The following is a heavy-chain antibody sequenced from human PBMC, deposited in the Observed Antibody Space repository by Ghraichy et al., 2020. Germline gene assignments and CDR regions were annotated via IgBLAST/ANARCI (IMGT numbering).Heavy chain of an antibody. V-gene: IGHV2-5*01. J-gene: IGHJ4*02. CDR1: GFSLSTRGVG. CDR2: IYSSDTS. Sequence: SGPTLVKPTQTLTLTCTFSGFSLSTRGVGVGWIRQPPGKALEWLALIYSSDTSHFSPSLENRLTITKDNSKNQVVLTMTNMDPVDTATYFCAHSGASPGEDFDFWGQGTLVTVSS. CDR3: AHSGASPGEDFDF.